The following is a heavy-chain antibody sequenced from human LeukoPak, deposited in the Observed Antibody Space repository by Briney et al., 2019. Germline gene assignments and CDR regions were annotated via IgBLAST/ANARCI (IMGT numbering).Heavy chain of an antibody. CDR1: GFTFSDYY. Sequence: NPGGSLRLSCAASGFTFSDYYMSWIRQAPGKGLEWVSYISDSGSTIYYADSVKGRFTISRDNAKNSVYLQMNSLRAEDTAVYYCARDRLGDYDSSGYYDNWGQGTRVTVSS. D-gene: IGHD3-22*01. CDR3: ARDRLGDYDSSGYYDN. V-gene: IGHV3-11*01. J-gene: IGHJ4*02. CDR2: ISDSGSTI.